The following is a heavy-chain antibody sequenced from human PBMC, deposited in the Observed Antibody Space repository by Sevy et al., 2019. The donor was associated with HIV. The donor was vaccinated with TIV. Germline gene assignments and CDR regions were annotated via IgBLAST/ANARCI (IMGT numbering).Heavy chain of an antibody. CDR2: VSSSSSTI. CDR1: GFTFSSYS. J-gene: IGHJ2*01. V-gene: IGHV3-48*02. CDR3: ARAYCSGGSCYSGFDL. D-gene: IGHD2-15*01. Sequence: GGSLRLSCAASGFTFSSYSMNWVRRAPGKGLEWVSYVSSSSSTIYYADSVKGRFTISRDNAKNSLYLQMNSLRDEDTAVYYCARAYCSGGSCYSGFDLWGRGTLVTVSS.